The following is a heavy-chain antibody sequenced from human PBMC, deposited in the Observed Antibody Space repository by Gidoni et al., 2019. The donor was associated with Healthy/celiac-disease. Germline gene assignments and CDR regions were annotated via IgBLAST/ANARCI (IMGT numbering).Heavy chain of an antibody. CDR3: ASQIISSSWYYFDN. V-gene: IGHV3-7*01. CDR1: GFPFSSYW. CDR2: IKQDGSEK. D-gene: IGHD6-13*01. J-gene: IGHJ4*02. Sequence: VQLVESGGGLVQPGGSLILSCAASGFPFSSYWMTWVRQAPGKGLEWVANIKQDGSEKYYVDAVKGRFTISRDNAKNSLYLQMNSLRAEDTAVYYCASQIISSSWYYFDNWGQGTLVTVSS.